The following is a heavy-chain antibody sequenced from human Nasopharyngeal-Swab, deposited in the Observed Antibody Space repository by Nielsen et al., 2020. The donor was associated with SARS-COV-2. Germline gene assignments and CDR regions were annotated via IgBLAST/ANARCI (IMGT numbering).Heavy chain of an antibody. CDR3: ARVDFWSGYFPNWFDP. CDR2: IYYSGST. CDR1: DGSISSYY. J-gene: IGHJ5*02. V-gene: IGHV4-59*01. Sequence: SETLSLTCTVSDGSISSYYWSWIRQPPGKGLEWIGYIYYSGSTNYNPSLKSRVTISVDTSKNQFSLKLSSVAAADTAVYYCARVDFWSGYFPNWFDPWGQGTLVTVSS. D-gene: IGHD3-3*01.